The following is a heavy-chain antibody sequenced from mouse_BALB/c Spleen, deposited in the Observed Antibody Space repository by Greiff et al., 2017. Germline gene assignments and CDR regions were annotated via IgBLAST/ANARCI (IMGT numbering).Heavy chain of an antibody. D-gene: IGHD1-1*01. J-gene: IGHJ1*01. CDR1: GYTFTDYE. CDR3: TRQDYGSRRWYFDV. Sequence: QVQLKQSGAELVRPGASVTLSCKASGYTFTDYEMHWVKQTPVHGLEWIGAIDPETGGTAYNQKFKGKATLTADKSSSTAYMELRSLTSEDSAVYYCTRQDYGSRRWYFDVWGAGTTVTVSS. V-gene: IGHV1-15*01. CDR2: IDPETGGT.